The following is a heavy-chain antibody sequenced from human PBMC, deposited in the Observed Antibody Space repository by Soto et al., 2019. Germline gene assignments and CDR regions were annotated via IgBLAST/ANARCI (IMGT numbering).Heavy chain of an antibody. J-gene: IGHJ4*02. V-gene: IGHV1-18*01. Sequence: QVQLVQSGAEVKKPGASVKVSCKASGYTFTSDGISGVRQAPGQGLEWMGWISAYNGNTNYAQKLQGRVTMTTDTSTSTAYMELRSLRSDDTAVYYSARMVRGVIITTTNMYYFDYWGQVTLVTVSS. CDR2: ISAYNGNT. D-gene: IGHD3-10*01. CDR3: ARMVRGVIITTTNMYYFDY. CDR1: GYTFTSDG.